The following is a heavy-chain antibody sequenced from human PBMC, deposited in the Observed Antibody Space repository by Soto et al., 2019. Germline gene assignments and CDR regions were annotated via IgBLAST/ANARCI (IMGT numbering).Heavy chain of an antibody. D-gene: IGHD1-1*01. CDR2: IHYSGTT. V-gene: IGHV4-61*08. CDR1: GGSVFSGAFY. J-gene: IGHJ4*02. Sequence: QVQLHESGPGLVKVSETLSLSCTISGGSVFSGAFYWSWIRQPPGKGLEWIGYIHYSGTTNYNPSLKSRVAITVDTSKTQCSLTLTSVTAADAAVYYCARGEKDWRDYWGQGTLVTVSS. CDR3: ARGEKDWRDY.